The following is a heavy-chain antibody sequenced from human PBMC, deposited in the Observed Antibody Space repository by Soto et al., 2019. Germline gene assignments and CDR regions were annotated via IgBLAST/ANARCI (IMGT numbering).Heavy chain of an antibody. Sequence: SETLSLTCAVSGGSISSGGYSWSWIRQPPGKGLEWIGYIYHSGSTYYKPSLKSRVTVSIDMSKNQFSLKLNSVTAADTALYYCARIGSMEYYYDRSYYFDYWGQGSLVTVSS. CDR2: IYHSGST. CDR3: ARIGSMEYYYDRSYYFDY. CDR1: GGSISSGGYS. D-gene: IGHD3-22*01. V-gene: IGHV4-30-2*02. J-gene: IGHJ4*02.